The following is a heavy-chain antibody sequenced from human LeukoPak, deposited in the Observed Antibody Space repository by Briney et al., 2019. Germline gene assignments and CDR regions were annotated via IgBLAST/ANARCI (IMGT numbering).Heavy chain of an antibody. CDR2: INHSGST. Sequence: SETLSLTCAVYGGSFSGYYWSWIRQPPGKGLEWLGEINHSGSTNYNPSLKSRVTISVDTSKNQFSLKLSSVTAADTAVYYCARGGAHDSSGYYYVYFDYWGQGTLVTVSS. CDR3: ARGGAHDSSGYYYVYFDY. V-gene: IGHV4-34*01. J-gene: IGHJ4*02. D-gene: IGHD3-22*01. CDR1: GGSFSGYY.